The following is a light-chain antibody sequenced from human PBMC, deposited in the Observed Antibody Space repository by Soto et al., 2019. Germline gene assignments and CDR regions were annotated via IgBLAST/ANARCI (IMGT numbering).Light chain of an antibody. CDR3: QSYDSSLSALV. J-gene: IGLJ3*02. CDR2: TNS. CDR1: SSNIGAGYD. V-gene: IGLV1-40*01. Sequence: QSVLTQPPSVSGAPGQGVTISCAGTSSNIGAGYDVHWYQQVPGTAPKLLIYTNSNRPSGVPDRFSVSKSGTSASLAITGLQAADEADYYCQSYDSSLSALVFGGGTKLTVL.